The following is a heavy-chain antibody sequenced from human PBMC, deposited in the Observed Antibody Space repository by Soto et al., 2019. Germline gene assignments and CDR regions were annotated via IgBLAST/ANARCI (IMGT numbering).Heavy chain of an antibody. J-gene: IGHJ4*02. D-gene: IGHD3-16*01. Sequence: PGGSLRLSCVASGFTFSNAKMSWVRQAPGKGLDWVGRKTERGATDYAAPVKGRFTFSLKLSSVTAADTAVYYCARSRDYDYVWGSYLFDYWGQGTLVTVSS. CDR3: WGSYLFDY. CDR1: GFTFSNAK. V-gene: IGHV3-15*01. CDR2: KTERGAT.